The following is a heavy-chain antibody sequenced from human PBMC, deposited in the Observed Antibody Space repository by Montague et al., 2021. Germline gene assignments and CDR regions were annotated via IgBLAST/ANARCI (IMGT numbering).Heavy chain of an antibody. V-gene: IGHV3-48*02. J-gene: IGHJ4*02. CDR1: GFIFTTYG. CDR2: ISSSSTFI. Sequence: SLRLSCAGSGFIFTTYGLNWVRQAPGKGLEWVSCISSSSTFINYVDSVRGRFTIFRDNAKNTVYLQVNSLRDEDTAMYYCVSDPAGGNDLDCWGQGTLVTVSS. CDR3: VSDPAGGNDLDC. D-gene: IGHD2-15*01.